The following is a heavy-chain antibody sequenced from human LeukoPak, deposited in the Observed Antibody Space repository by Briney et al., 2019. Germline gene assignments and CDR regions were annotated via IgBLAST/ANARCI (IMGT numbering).Heavy chain of an antibody. V-gene: IGHV1-69*13. D-gene: IGHD2-2*02. CDR2: IIPIFGTA. CDR3: ARGYCSSTSCYTYTLSTYYMDV. Sequence: GASVKVSCKASGGTFSSYAISWVRQAPGQGLEWMGGIIPIFGTANYAQKFQGRVTITADESTSTAYMELSSLRSEDTAVYYCARGYCSSTSCYTYTLSTYYMDVWGKGTTVTVSS. J-gene: IGHJ6*03. CDR1: GGTFSSYA.